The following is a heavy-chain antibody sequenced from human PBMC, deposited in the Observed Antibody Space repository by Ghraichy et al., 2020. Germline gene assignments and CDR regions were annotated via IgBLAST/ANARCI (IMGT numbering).Heavy chain of an antibody. CDR2: ISNGDCTI. CDR3: ATGGGTF. Sequence: GGSLTLSCAVSGLTFSGYTMKWVRQAPGKGLEWISFISNGDCTIYYADSVEGRFTISRDNAKNSLYLQMNSLRDDDKTVYYCATGGGTFWGQGTLVTVSS. J-gene: IGHJ4*02. D-gene: IGHD2-15*01. CDR1: GLTFSGYT. V-gene: IGHV3-48*02.